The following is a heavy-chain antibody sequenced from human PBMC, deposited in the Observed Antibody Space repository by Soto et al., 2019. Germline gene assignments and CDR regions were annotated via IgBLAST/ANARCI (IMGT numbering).Heavy chain of an antibody. D-gene: IGHD5-12*01. J-gene: IGHJ5*02. Sequence: QVQLVESGGGVVQPGRSLRLSCAASGFTFSSYGMHWVRQAPGKGLEWVAVISYDGSNKYYADSVKGRFTISRDNCKNTLYLQMNSLRAEDTAVYYCAGNSGYEGGWFDPWGQGTLVTVSS. CDR2: ISYDGSNK. CDR1: GFTFSSYG. CDR3: AGNSGYEGGWFDP. V-gene: IGHV3-30*03.